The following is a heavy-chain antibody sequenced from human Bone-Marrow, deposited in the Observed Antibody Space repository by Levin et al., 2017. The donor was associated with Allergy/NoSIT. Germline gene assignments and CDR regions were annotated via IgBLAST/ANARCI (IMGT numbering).Heavy chain of an antibody. D-gene: IGHD7-27*01. CDR2: IYPGGTT. CDR3: ARDPLGRGGY. Sequence: TGGSLRLSCAASGFTVSSNHMSWVRQAPGKGLAWVSIIYPGGTTYYADSVKGRFTISRDTSNNTVYLQMNSLRADDTAVYYCARDPLGRGGYWGQGTLVTVSS. CDR1: GFTVSSNH. V-gene: IGHV3-53*01. J-gene: IGHJ4*02.